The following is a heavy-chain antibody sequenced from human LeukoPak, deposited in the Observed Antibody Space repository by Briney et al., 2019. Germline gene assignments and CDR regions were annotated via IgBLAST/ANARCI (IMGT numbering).Heavy chain of an antibody. Sequence: GGSLRLSCAASGLTFSGYAMYWVRQAPGKGLEWVAVISYDGSNRYYADSVKGQFTISRDNSKNTLYLQMNSLRIEDTAVYYCARGSPPDYWGQGTLVTVSS. V-gene: IGHV3-30-3*01. CDR1: GLTFSGYA. J-gene: IGHJ4*02. CDR2: ISYDGSNR. CDR3: ARGSPPDY.